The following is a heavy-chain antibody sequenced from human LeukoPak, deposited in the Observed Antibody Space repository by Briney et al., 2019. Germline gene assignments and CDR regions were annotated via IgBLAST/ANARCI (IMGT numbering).Heavy chain of an antibody. D-gene: IGHD6-13*01. Sequence: PSETLSLTCTVSGGSISSSSYYWGWIRQPPGKGLEWIGSIYYSGSTYYNPSLKSRVTISVDTSKNQFSLKLSSVTAADTAIYYCARTAWGTYSSSWYYSGGYHYYYYMDVWGKGTTVTVSS. J-gene: IGHJ6*03. V-gene: IGHV4-39*07. CDR3: ARTAWGTYSSSWYYSGGYHYYYYMDV. CDR1: GGSISSSSYY. CDR2: IYYSGST.